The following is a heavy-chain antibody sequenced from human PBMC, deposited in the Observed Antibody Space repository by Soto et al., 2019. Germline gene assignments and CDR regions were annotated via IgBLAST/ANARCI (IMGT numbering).Heavy chain of an antibody. V-gene: IGHV3-33*01. CDR1: GFTFSSYG. J-gene: IGHJ6*03. D-gene: IGHD1-20*01. Sequence: PGGSLRLSCAASGFTFSSYGMHWVRQAPGKGLEWVAVIWYDGSNKYYADSVKGRFTISRDNSKNTLYLQMNSLRAEDTAVYYCARVALTGTGPVPRTGHPRLRYMDVCGKGTTVTVSS. CDR3: ARVALTGTGPVPRTGHPRLRYMDV. CDR2: IWYDGSNK.